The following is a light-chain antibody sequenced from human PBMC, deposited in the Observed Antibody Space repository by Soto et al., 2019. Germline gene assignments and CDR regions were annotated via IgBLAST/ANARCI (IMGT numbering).Light chain of an antibody. CDR3: QQSYSTPVT. CDR2: AAS. CDR1: QSISSY. J-gene: IGKJ1*01. V-gene: IGKV1-39*01. Sequence: DIQITQSPSSLSASVGDRVTISCRASQSISSYLNWYQQKPGKAPKLLIYAASSLQSGVPSRFSGSGSGTDFTLTISSLQPEDFATYYCQQSYSTPVTFGQGTKVELK.